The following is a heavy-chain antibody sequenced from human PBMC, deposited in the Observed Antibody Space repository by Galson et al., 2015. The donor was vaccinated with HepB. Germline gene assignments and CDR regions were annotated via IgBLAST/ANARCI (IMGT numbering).Heavy chain of an antibody. CDR3: ARELHSFGVVKTGAYYYYGMDV. D-gene: IGHD3-3*01. CDR2: MNPNSGNT. CDR1: GYTFTSYD. Sequence: SVKVSCKASGYTFTSYDINWVRQATGQGLEWMGWMNPNSGNTGYAQKFQGRVTMTRNTSISTAYMELSSLRSEDTAVYHCARELHSFGVVKTGAYYYYGMDVWGQGTTVTVSS. J-gene: IGHJ6*02. V-gene: IGHV1-8*01.